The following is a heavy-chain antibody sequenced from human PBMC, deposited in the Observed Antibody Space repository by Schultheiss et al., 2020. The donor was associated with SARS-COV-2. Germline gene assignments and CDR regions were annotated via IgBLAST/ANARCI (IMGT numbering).Heavy chain of an antibody. V-gene: IGHV3-64D*06. D-gene: IGHD3-22*01. CDR1: GFTFSSYA. CDR2: ISSNGGST. J-gene: IGHJ4*02. Sequence: GGSLRLSCSASGFTFSSYAMHWVRQAPGKGLEYVSAISSNGGSTYYADSVKGRFTISRDNSKNTLYLQMSSLRAEDTAVYYCAREDYYDSSGYYGYWGQGTLVTVSS. CDR3: AREDYYDSSGYYGY.